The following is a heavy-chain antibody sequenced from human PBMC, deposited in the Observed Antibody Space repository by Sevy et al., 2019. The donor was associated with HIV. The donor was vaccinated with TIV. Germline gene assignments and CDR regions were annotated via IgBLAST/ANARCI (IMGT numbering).Heavy chain of an antibody. D-gene: IGHD6-19*01. CDR3: ARSAVAGIEAWFHP. J-gene: IGHJ5*02. CDR1: GFTFSRHA. V-gene: IGHV3-30-3*01. Sequence: GGSLRLSCVGSGFTFSRHAMHWVRQAPGKGLEWVAVILYDGSNKYYADSVKGRFTISRDNSKNTLDLEMNSLRPEDTAVYYCARSAVAGIEAWFHPWGLGTLVTVSS. CDR2: ILYDGSNK.